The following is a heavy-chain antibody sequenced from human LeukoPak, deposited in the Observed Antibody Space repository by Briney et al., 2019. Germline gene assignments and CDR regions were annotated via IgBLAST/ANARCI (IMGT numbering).Heavy chain of an antibody. J-gene: IGHJ4*02. D-gene: IGHD6-13*01. CDR2: TYPDDSDT. CDR1: GYTFPYYW. CDR3: ARLRSSSWYAVDY. Sequence: GESLKISCKGSGYTFPYYWIACVRQMPGKGLEWMGITYPDDSDTRYSPSFQGLVTISADKSITTAYLQWSSLKASDTAMYYCARLRSSSWYAVDYWGQGTLVTVSS. V-gene: IGHV5-51*01.